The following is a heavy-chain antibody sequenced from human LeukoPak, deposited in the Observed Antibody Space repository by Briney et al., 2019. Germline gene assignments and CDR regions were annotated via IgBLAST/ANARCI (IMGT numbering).Heavy chain of an antibody. D-gene: IGHD1-26*01. Sequence: GGSLRLSCAASGFVFSNYAMHWVRQAPGKGLEWGAVIQFDGSDKYYADSVKGRFTISRDNSKNPLYLQMNSLITEDTAVYYCAKDWSGSWTIDYWGQGTLVTVSS. CDR1: GFVFSNYA. V-gene: IGHV3-30*02. CDR2: IQFDGSDK. CDR3: AKDWSGSWTIDY. J-gene: IGHJ4*02.